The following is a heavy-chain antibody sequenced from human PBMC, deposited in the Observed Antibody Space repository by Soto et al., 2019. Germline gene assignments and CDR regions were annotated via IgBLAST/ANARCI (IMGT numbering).Heavy chain of an antibody. V-gene: IGHV3-30*04. CDR1: GFTFSDYA. Sequence: QVQLVESGGGVVQPGRSLRLSCAASGFTFSDYAMHWVRQAPGKGLEWVAVVAYDGRSKYYADSVKGRFTISRDNSRTTVNLQMNSLRDEDTAMYYCARDDILVIPGGSYNYGMDVWGHGTTVTVSS. CDR3: ARDDILVIPGGSYNYGMDV. J-gene: IGHJ6*02. CDR2: VAYDGRSK. D-gene: IGHD2-2*01.